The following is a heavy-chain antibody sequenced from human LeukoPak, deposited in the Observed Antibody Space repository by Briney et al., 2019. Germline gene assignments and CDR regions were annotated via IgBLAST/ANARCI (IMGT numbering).Heavy chain of an antibody. J-gene: IGHJ3*02. V-gene: IGHV1-69*05. D-gene: IGHD2-15*01. Sequence: ASVKVSCKASGGTFSSYAISWVRQAPGQGLEWMGRIIPIFGTANYAQKFQGRVTITTDESTSTAYMELSSLRSEDTAVYYCARDGEVVAATSIAFDIWGQGTMVTVSS. CDR3: ARDGEVVAATSIAFDI. CDR1: GGTFSSYA. CDR2: IIPIFGTA.